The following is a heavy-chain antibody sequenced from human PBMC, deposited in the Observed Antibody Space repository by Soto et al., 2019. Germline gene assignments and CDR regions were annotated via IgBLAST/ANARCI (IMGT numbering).Heavy chain of an antibody. CDR1: GYTFTSYA. V-gene: IGHV1-3*01. CDR2: INAGNGNT. J-gene: IGHJ4*02. Sequence: QGQLVQSGAEVKRPGASAPVSCKDSGYTFTSYAMPWVRQAPGQRLEWMGWINAGNGNTKYSQKSQGRVTITRDTAASTAYMELSSLRSEDTAVYCCARTGSNQLLRYWGQGTLVTVSS. D-gene: IGHD2-2*01. CDR3: ARTGSNQLLRY.